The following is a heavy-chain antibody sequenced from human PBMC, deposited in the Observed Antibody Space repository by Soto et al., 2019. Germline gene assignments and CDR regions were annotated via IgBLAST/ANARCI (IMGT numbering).Heavy chain of an antibody. D-gene: IGHD4-4*01. CDR3: ARDTVNRIYYYYGMDV. CDR2: IIPIFGTA. CDR1: GGTFSSYA. Sequence: ASVKVSCKASGGTFSSYAISWVRQAPGQGLEWMGGIIPIFGTANYAQKFQGRVTITADESTSTAYMELSSLRSEDTAVYYCARDTVNRIYYYYGMDVWGQGTTVTVSS. V-gene: IGHV1-69*13. J-gene: IGHJ6*02.